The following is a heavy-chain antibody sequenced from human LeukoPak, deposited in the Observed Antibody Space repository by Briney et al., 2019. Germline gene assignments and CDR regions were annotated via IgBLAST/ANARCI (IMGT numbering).Heavy chain of an antibody. CDR1: GGSISSSSYY. D-gene: IGHD3-22*01. CDR3: ARDRLSYHDSSCYFPLDD. CDR2: IYYSGST. J-gene: IGHJ4*02. V-gene: IGHV4-39*07. Sequence: SETLSLTCTVSGGSISSSSYYWGWIRQPPGKGLEWIGCIYYSGSTYYNPSLKSRVTISVDTSKNQFSLTPSSVTAADTAVYYCARDRLSYHDSSCYFPLDDWGQGTLVTVSS.